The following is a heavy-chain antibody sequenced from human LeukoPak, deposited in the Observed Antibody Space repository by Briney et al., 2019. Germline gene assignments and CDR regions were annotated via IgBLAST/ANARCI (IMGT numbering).Heavy chain of an antibody. D-gene: IGHD3/OR15-3a*01. CDR3: AKVRGLYYYYGMDV. J-gene: IGHJ6*02. Sequence: GGSLRLSCAASGFVFSSYAMSWVRQAPGKGLEWVSDISGSGATTSFADSVKGRVTISRDNSKNTLYLQMNNLRAEDTAVYYCAKVRGLYYYYGMDVWGQGTTVTVSS. CDR1: GFVFSSYA. V-gene: IGHV3-23*01. CDR2: ISGSGATT.